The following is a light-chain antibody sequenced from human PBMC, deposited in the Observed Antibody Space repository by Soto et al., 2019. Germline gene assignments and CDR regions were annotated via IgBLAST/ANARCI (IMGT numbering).Light chain of an antibody. CDR1: GSNIGGHD. CDR2: RND. V-gene: IGLV1-47*02. Sequence: QSVLTQPPSGSGTPGQRVTISCSGSGSNIGGHDVYWYQHLPGTAPKVLIYRNDQLPSGVPGRFSASRSDTSSSLAISVLRSEDDADYYCVAWDDSLSGRVFGGGSKLTVL. CDR3: VAWDDSLSGRV. J-gene: IGLJ3*02.